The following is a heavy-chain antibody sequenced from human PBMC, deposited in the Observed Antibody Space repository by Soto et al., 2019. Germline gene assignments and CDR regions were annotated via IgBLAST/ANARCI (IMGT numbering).Heavy chain of an antibody. CDR1: GFTFSSYG. Sequence: QVQLVGSGGGVVQPGRSLRLSCAASGFTFSSYGMHWVRQAPGKGLEWVAVISYDGSNKYYADSVKGRFTISRDNSKNTLYLQMNSLRAEDTAVYYCARSIAVVGVVRYWGQGTLVTVSS. V-gene: IGHV3-30*03. D-gene: IGHD6-19*01. CDR3: ARSIAVVGVVRY. CDR2: ISYDGSNK. J-gene: IGHJ4*02.